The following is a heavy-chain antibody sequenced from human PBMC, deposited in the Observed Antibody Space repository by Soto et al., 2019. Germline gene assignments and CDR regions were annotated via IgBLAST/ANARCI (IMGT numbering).Heavy chain of an antibody. D-gene: IGHD1-1*01. CDR2: ISGSGDST. CDR1: GFTFGNYA. Sequence: EVQLLESGGGLVQPGGSLRLSCAASGFTFGNYAMSWVRQAPGKGLEWVSAISGSGDSTYYADSLKGRFTISRDNSKNTLYLQMNTLRADDTAVYFCAVPTGIEVTGPDDWGQGALVSVSS. J-gene: IGHJ4*02. CDR3: AVPTGIEVTGPDD. V-gene: IGHV3-23*01.